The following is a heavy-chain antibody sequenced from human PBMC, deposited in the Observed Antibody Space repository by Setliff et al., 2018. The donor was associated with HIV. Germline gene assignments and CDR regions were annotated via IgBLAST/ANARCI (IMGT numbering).Heavy chain of an antibody. CDR2: IWYDERHK. CDR3: AKDSEFFPVPDRSGYMDY. CDR1: GFSFNSYG. J-gene: IGHJ4*02. D-gene: IGHD5-12*01. Sequence: GESLKISCTFYGFSFNSYGMHWVHQAPGKGLEWVASIWYDERHKYYANSVKGRFTISRDNPKRTLYLQIDSLRAEDTAVYYCAKDSEFFPVPDRSGYMDYWGQGTPVTVSS. V-gene: IGHV3-30*02.